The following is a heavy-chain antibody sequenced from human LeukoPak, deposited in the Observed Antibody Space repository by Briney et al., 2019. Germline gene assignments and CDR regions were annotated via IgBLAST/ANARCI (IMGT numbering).Heavy chain of an antibody. CDR2: ISSGSTYI. J-gene: IGHJ6*04. D-gene: IGHD2-15*01. CDR1: GFTFGSYT. CDR3: ARENWDIVAVPMDV. Sequence: GGSLRLSCAASGFTFGSYTMNWVRQAPGKGLEWISSISSGSTYIHYADSVKGRFTISRDNAKNSLYLQMNSLRAEDTAVYYCARENWDIVAVPMDVWGKGTTVTVSS. V-gene: IGHV3-21*06.